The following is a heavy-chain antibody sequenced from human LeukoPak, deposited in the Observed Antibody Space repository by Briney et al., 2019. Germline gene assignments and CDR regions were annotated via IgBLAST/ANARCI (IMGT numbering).Heavy chain of an antibody. V-gene: IGHV3-30*03. CDR3: ARDNRLVAKGSAFDI. CDR2: ISYDGSNK. J-gene: IGHJ3*02. CDR1: GFTFSSYG. Sequence: GGSLRLSCAASGFTFSSYGMHWVRQAPGKGLEWVAVISYDGSNKYYADSVKGRFTISRDNSKNTLYLQMNSLRAEDTAVYYCARDNRLVAKGSAFDIWGQGTMVTVSS. D-gene: IGHD5-12*01.